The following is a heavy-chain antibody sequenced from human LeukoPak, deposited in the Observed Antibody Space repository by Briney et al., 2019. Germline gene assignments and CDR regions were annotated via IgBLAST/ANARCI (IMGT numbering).Heavy chain of an antibody. D-gene: IGHD3-10*01. J-gene: IGHJ3*02. V-gene: IGHV3-21*04. CDR2: ISSSSSYI. Sequence: GGSLRLSCAASGFTFSSYSMNWVRQAPGKGLEWVSSISSSSSYIYYADSVKGRFTISRDNAKNSLYLQMNSLRAEDTAVYYCAKDFSRAVRGVVHAGSAFDIWGQGTMVTVSS. CDR1: GFTFSSYS. CDR3: AKDFSRAVRGVVHAGSAFDI.